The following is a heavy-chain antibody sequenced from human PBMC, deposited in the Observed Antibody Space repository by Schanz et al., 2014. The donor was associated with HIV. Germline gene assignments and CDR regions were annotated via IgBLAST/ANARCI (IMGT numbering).Heavy chain of an antibody. J-gene: IGHJ6*02. CDR2: ISYDGTKK. Sequence: QVQLVESGGGVVQPGRSLRLSCVASAFNFDSYGMHWVRQAPGKGLEWVAVISYDGTKKHYADSVKGRFTISRDNSKNSLYLVIKSLRAEDTAIYYCAKGYYSSYYYYGMDVWGQGTTVTVS. D-gene: IGHD3-10*01. V-gene: IGHV3-30*18. CDR3: AKGYYSSYYYYGMDV. CDR1: AFNFDSYG.